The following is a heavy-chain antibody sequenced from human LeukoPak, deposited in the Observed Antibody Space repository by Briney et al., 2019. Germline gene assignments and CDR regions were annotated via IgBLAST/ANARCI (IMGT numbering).Heavy chain of an antibody. CDR1: GFTFSNYW. D-gene: IGHD2-15*01. CDR2: IKQDGSEK. CDR3: ARALIVVGSYFDY. V-gene: IGHV3-7*01. J-gene: IGHJ4*02. Sequence: GGSLRLSCVASGFTFSNYWTSWVRQAPGKGLEWVANIKQDGSEKYYVDSVKGRFTISRDNAKSSLYLQMNSLGAEDTAVYSCARALIVVGSYFDYWGQGTLVTVSS.